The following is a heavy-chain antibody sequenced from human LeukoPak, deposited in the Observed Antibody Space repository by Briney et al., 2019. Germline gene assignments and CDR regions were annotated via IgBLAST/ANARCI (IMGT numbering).Heavy chain of an antibody. J-gene: IGHJ5*02. Sequence: GGSLRLSCAASGFTFSSYWMSWVRQAPGKGLEWVANIKQDGSEKYYVDSVKGRFTISRDSAKNSLYLQMNSLRAEDTAVYYCARDLDYYDSSGYNWFDPWGQGTLVTVSS. CDR1: GFTFSSYW. D-gene: IGHD3-22*01. CDR3: ARDLDYYDSSGYNWFDP. V-gene: IGHV3-7*01. CDR2: IKQDGSEK.